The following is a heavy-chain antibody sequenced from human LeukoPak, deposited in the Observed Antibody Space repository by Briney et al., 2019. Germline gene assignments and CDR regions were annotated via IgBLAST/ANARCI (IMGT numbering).Heavy chain of an antibody. CDR3: AKGFPPYDY. Sequence: GGSLRLSCAASGFTFSSYAMHWVRQAPGKGLEWVAVISYDGSNKYYADSVKGRFTISRDNSKNTLYLQMNSLRAEDTAVYYCAKGFPPYDYRGQGTLVTVSS. CDR2: ISYDGSNK. V-gene: IGHV3-30-3*01. D-gene: IGHD3-3*01. J-gene: IGHJ4*02. CDR1: GFTFSSYA.